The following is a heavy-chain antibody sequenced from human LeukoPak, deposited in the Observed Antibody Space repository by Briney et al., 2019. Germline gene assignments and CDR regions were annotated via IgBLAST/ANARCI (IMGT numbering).Heavy chain of an antibody. D-gene: IGHD3-9*01. J-gene: IGHJ4*02. V-gene: IGHV3-48*02. CDR1: GFTFSSYV. CDR3: ATDFDWAFHY. Sequence: GGSLRLSCAASGFTFSSYVMSWVRQAPGKGLEWVSYINHNGETIYYADSVKGRFTISRDNGKNSLYLQMNSLRDEDTAVYYCATDFDWAFHYWGQGTRVTVSS. CDR2: INHNGETI.